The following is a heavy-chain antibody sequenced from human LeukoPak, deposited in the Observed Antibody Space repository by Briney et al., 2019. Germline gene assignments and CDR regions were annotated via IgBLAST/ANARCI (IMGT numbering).Heavy chain of an antibody. V-gene: IGHV3-9*01. CDR3: ARAYKDRSLAGKKEFFQH. D-gene: IGHD6-19*01. CDR1: GFTFDNYA. CDR2: ISWNSGTI. J-gene: IGHJ1*01. Sequence: GGSLRPSCAASGFTFDNYAMNWVRQVPGKGLEWISLISWNSGTIGYADSVKGRFTISRDNANNFLYLQMNSLRAEDTALYYCARAYKDRSLAGKKEFFQHWGQGTLVTVSS.